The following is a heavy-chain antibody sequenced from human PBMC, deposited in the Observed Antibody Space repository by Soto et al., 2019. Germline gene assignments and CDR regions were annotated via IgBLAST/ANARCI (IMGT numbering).Heavy chain of an antibody. D-gene: IGHD7-27*01. CDR3: TTLGGPQLGARDY. CDR1: GFTFSNYR. V-gene: IGHV3-74*01. CDR2: INSDGSST. Sequence: EVQLVESGGGLVQPGGSLRLSCAGSGFTFSNYRVHWVRQAPGKGLVWVSVINSDGSSTSYADSVKGRFTISRGNAKNTVNLQMNSLRAEDTAVYYCTTLGGPQLGARDYWGQGTLVTVSS. J-gene: IGHJ4*02.